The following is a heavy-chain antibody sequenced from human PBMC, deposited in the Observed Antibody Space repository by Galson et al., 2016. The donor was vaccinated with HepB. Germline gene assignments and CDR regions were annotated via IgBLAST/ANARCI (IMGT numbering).Heavy chain of an antibody. CDR3: AKNKATARVWGHYYYYMDV. CDR2: VHSDGST. CDR1: GFTVSSNY. D-gene: IGHD3-16*01. V-gene: IGHV3-53*01. J-gene: IGHJ6*03. Sequence: SLRLSCAASGFTVSSNYLSWVRQAPGKGLEWVPIVHSDGSTYYSDSVRGRFTISRDNSNNIVYLQMNSLRAEDTAVYFCAKNKATARVWGHYYYYMDVWGKGTTVTVSS.